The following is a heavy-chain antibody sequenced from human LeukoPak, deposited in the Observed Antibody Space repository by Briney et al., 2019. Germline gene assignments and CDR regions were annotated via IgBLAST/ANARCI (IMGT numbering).Heavy chain of an antibody. CDR3: ARDSGVTIFGVVRARNWFDP. J-gene: IGHJ5*02. D-gene: IGHD3-3*01. CDR2: IDHGGST. CDR1: GGSFSGYY. Sequence: SETLSLTCAVYGGSFSGYYWSWVRQPPGKGLEWIGEIDHGGSTNYSPSLKSRVTISVDTSKNQFSLKLSSVTAADTAVYYCARDSGVTIFGVVRARNWFDPWGQGTLVTVSS. V-gene: IGHV4-34*01.